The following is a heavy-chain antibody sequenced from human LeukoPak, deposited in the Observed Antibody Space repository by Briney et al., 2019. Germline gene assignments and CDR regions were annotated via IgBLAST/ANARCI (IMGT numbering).Heavy chain of an antibody. CDR2: MNQDGSEQ. CDR1: GFTFSRYW. CDR3: AKKSGAAFYNWFDP. J-gene: IGHJ5*02. Sequence: PGGSLRLSCAASGFTFSRYWLGWVRQAPGKGLERVANMNQDGSEQYYVESVKGRFTISRDNAKNSLYLQMNSLRVEDTAVYYCAKKSGAAFYNWFDPWGQGTLVTVSS. D-gene: IGHD1-26*01. V-gene: IGHV3-7*01.